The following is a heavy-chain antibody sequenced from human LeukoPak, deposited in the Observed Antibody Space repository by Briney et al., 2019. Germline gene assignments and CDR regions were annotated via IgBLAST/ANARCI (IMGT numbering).Heavy chain of an antibody. CDR3: ARVRGYCTNGVCYFDY. D-gene: IGHD2-8*01. CDR2: INWNGGST. CDR1: GFTFDDYG. Sequence: PGGSLRLSCAASGFTFDDYGMSWVRQAPGKGLEWVSGINWNGGSTGYADSVKGRFTISRDNAKNSLYLRMNSLRAEDTALYYCARVRGYCTNGVCYFDYWGQGTLVTVSS. V-gene: IGHV3-20*04. J-gene: IGHJ4*02.